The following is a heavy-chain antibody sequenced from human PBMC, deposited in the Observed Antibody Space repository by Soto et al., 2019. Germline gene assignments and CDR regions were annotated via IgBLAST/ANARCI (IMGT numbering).Heavy chain of an antibody. J-gene: IGHJ4*02. CDR3: ANIRYSGSDFDY. CDR1: GFSLSTSGLN. D-gene: IGHD1-26*01. Sequence: QITLEESGPTLVKPTQTLTLTCTFSGFSLSTSGLNVDWIRQPPGKALEWLALIYWNDDKRYSPSLKSRLTITKDTSKNQVVLTMTNMDTVDTATYYCANIRYSGSDFDYWGQGTLVTVSS. CDR2: IYWNDDK. V-gene: IGHV2-5*01.